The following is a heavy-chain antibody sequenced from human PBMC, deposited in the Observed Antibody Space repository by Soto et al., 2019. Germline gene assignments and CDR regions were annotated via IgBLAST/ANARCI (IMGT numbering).Heavy chain of an antibody. V-gene: IGHV4-59*08. CDR3: ARRSESHYSSDY. D-gene: IGHD3-10*01. J-gene: IGHJ4*02. Sequence: SETLSLTCTVSGGSISSYYWSWIRQPPGKGLEWIGYIYYSGSTKYNPSLKSRVTISVDTSKNQFSLKLSSVTAADTAVYYCARRSESHYSSDYWGQGTLVTVSS. CDR2: IYYSGST. CDR1: GGSISSYY.